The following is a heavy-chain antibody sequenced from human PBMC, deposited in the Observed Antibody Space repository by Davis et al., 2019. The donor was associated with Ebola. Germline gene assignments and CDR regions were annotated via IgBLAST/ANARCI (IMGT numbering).Heavy chain of an antibody. J-gene: IGHJ6*02. V-gene: IGHV4-39*07. CDR3: ARGDYYYGMDV. Sequence: MPGGSLRLSCTVSGGSISSSSYYWGWIRQPPGKGLEWIGSIYYSGSTNYNPSLKSRVTISVDTSKNQFSLKLSSVTAADTAVYYCARGDYYYGMDVWGQGTTVTVSS. CDR2: IYYSGST. CDR1: GGSISSSSYY.